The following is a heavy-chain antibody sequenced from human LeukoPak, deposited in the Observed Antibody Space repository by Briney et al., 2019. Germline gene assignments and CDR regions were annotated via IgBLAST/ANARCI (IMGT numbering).Heavy chain of an antibody. CDR1: GFTFSSYA. J-gene: IGHJ4*02. Sequence: PGGSPRLSCAASGFTFSSYAMHWVRQAPGKGLEWVAVISYDGSNKYYADSVKGRFTISRDNSKNTLYLQMNSLRAEDTAVYYCARGYSFDYWGQGTLVTVSS. V-gene: IGHV3-30*04. CDR3: ARGYSFDY. D-gene: IGHD1-26*01. CDR2: ISYDGSNK.